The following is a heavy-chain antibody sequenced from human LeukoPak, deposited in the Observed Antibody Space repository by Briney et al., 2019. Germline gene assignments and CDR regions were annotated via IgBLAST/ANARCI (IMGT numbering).Heavy chain of an antibody. CDR3: ARPIAVAAATDY. CDR1: GFTFSSYS. Sequence: GGSLRLSCAASGFTFSSYSMNWVRQAPGKGLEWVSSISSSSSYIYYADSVKGRFTISRDNAKNSLYLQMNSLRAEDTAVYYCARPIAVAAATDYWGQGTLVTVSS. D-gene: IGHD6-19*01. V-gene: IGHV3-21*01. CDR2: ISSSSSYI. J-gene: IGHJ4*02.